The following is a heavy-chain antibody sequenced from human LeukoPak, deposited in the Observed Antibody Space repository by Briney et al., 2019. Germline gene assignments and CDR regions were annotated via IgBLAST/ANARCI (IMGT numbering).Heavy chain of an antibody. J-gene: IGHJ6*02. CDR1: GGSISSSSYY. CDR3: ASGVTGYPSYYYYYGMDV. V-gene: IGHV4-39*01. CDR2: IYYSGRT. Sequence: SETLSLTCTVSGGSISSSSYYWGWIRQPPGKGLEWIGSIYYSGRTYYNPSLKSRVTISVDTSKNQFSLKLSSVTAADTAVYYCASGVTGYPSYYYYYGMDVWGQGTTVTVSS. D-gene: IGHD3-9*01.